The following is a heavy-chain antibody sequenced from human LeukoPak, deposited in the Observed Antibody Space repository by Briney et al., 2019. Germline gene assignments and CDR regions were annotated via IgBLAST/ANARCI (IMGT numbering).Heavy chain of an antibody. CDR3: AGDVFRVPLSDY. J-gene: IGHJ4*02. V-gene: IGHV3-48*03. CDR2: ISSSGMTK. Sequence: GGSLRLSCAASGITFSNFDVNWVRQAPGKGLEWVSYISSSGMTKYYADSVEGRFTISRDNSKNTLYLQMNSLRAEDTAVYYCAGDVFRVPLSDYWGQGTLVTVSS. CDR1: GITFSNFD. D-gene: IGHD3-10*01.